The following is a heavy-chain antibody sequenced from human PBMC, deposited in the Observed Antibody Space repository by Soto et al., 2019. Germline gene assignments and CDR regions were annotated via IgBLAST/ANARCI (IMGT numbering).Heavy chain of an antibody. D-gene: IGHD2-21*02. V-gene: IGHV4-39*01. CDR2: IYYSGST. CDR1: GGSISSSSYS. J-gene: IGHJ6*02. Sequence: SETLSLTCTVSGGSISSSSYSWGWIRQPPGKGLEWIGSIYYSGSTYYNPSLKSRVTISVDTSKNQFSLKLSSVTAADTAVYYCARLIPAYRGGDCYSGPSGMDVWGQGTTVT. CDR3: ARLIPAYRGGDCYSGPSGMDV.